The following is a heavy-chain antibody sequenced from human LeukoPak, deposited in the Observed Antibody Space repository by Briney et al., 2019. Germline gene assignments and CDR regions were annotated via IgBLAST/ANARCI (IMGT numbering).Heavy chain of an antibody. CDR2: ISGSGGST. Sequence: GGSLRLSCAASGFTFSSYAMSWVRQAPGKELEWVSAISGSGGSTYYADTVKGRFTISRDNSKNTLYLQMNSLRAEDTAVYYCGKDLGGDPYNWFDPWGQGTLVTVSS. CDR1: GFTFSSYA. CDR3: GKDLGGDPYNWFDP. V-gene: IGHV3-23*01. J-gene: IGHJ5*02. D-gene: IGHD3-16*01.